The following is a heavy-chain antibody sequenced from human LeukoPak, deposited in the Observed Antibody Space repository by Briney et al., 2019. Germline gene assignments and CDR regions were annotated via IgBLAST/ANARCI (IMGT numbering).Heavy chain of an antibody. V-gene: IGHV3-30-3*01. CDR1: GFTFSSYA. CDR3: ARRYDFWSGSVYGMDV. Sequence: GGSLRLSCAASGFTFSSYAMHWVRQAPGKGLEWVAAISYDGSNKYYADSVKGRFTISRDNSKNTLYLQMNSLRVEGTAVYYCARRYDFWSGSVYGMDVWGQGTTVTVSS. CDR2: ISYDGSNK. J-gene: IGHJ6*02. D-gene: IGHD3-3*01.